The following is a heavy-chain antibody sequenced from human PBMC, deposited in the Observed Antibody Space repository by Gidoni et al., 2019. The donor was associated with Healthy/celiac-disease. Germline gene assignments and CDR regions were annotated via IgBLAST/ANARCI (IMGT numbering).Heavy chain of an antibody. CDR2: IKHSGST. Sequence: QVQLQQWGAGLLKPTETLSLTCAVYGWSFSGYYWSWIRQPPGKGLEWIGEIKHSGSTNYNPSLKSRVTISVDTSKNQFSLKLSSVTAADTAVYYCARGTRYYGSGSRRAWFDPWGQGTLVTVSS. CDR1: GWSFSGYY. J-gene: IGHJ5*02. V-gene: IGHV4-34*01. D-gene: IGHD3-10*01. CDR3: ARGTRYYGSGSRRAWFDP.